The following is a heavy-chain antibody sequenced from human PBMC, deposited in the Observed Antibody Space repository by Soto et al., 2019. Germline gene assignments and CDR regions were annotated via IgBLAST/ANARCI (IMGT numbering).Heavy chain of an antibody. CDR1: GYTFTGYY. V-gene: IGHV1-69*06. Sequence: LVKVSFTASGYTFTGYYMHWVRQAPGQGLEWMGGILPIFGTTNYAQRFQGRLTITADKSTSAAYMELSSLESEDTAVYFCARVGKWLARGGFFDYWGQGTLVTVSS. J-gene: IGHJ4*02. CDR3: ARVGKWLARGGFFDY. D-gene: IGHD6-19*01. CDR2: ILPIFGTT.